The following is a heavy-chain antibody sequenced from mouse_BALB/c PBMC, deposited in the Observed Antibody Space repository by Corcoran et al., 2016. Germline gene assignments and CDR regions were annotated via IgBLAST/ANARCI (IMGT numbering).Heavy chain of an antibody. CDR2: INPYNGAT. D-gene: IGHD2-4*01. J-gene: IGHJ1*01. V-gene: IGHV1-26*01. CDR3: ARDYDYWYFDV. CDR1: GYSFTGYY. Sequence: EVQLQQSGPELVKPGASVKISCKASGYSFTGYYMHWVKQSHVKSLEWIGRINPYNGATSYNQNFKDKASLTVDKSSSTAYMELHSLTSEDSAVYYCARDYDYWYFDVLCAGTTVTVSS.